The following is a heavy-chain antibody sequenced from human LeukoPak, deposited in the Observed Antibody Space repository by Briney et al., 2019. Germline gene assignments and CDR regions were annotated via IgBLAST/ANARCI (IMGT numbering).Heavy chain of an antibody. Sequence: PSETLSLTCAVYGESFSGYYWSWIRQPPGKGLEWIGSIYYSGSTYYNPSLKSRVTISVDTSKKQFSLKLTSVTAADTAVYYCARHEAPVYCGSTDCYALGWFDPWGQGTLVSVSS. V-gene: IGHV4-34*01. D-gene: IGHD2-2*01. CDR1: GESFSGYY. CDR3: ARHEAPVYCGSTDCYALGWFDP. CDR2: IYYSGST. J-gene: IGHJ5*02.